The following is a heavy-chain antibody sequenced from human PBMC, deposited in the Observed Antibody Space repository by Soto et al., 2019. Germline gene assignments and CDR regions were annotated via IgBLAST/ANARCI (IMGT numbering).Heavy chain of an antibody. V-gene: IGHV4-30-4*01. CDR2: IYYSGST. CDR3: ASTTVTTLYY. CDR1: GGSISSGDYY. Sequence: SETLSLTCTVSGGSISSGDYYWSWIRQPPGKGPEWIGYIYYSGSTYYNPSLKSRVTISVDTSKNQFSLKLSSVTAADTAVYYCASTTVTTLYYWGQGTLVTVSS. J-gene: IGHJ4*02. D-gene: IGHD4-17*01.